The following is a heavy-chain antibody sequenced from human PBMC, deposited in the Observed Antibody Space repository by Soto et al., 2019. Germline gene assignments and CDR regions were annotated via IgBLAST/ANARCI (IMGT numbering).Heavy chain of an antibody. J-gene: IGHJ4*02. CDR3: ARWGDDYGVDY. Sequence: SETLSLTCAVSGGSISSGGYYWSWIRQHPGKGLEWIGYIYYSGSTYYNPSLKSRVTISVDTSKNQFSLKLSSVTAADTAVYYCARWGDDYGVDYWGQGTLVTVS. CDR1: GGSISSGGYY. CDR2: IYYSGST. V-gene: IGHV4-31*11. D-gene: IGHD4-17*01.